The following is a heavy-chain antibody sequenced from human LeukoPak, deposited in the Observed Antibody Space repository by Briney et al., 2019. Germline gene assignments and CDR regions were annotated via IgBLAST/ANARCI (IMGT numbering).Heavy chain of an antibody. D-gene: IGHD6-13*01. Sequence: GGSLRLSCAASGFIFSSYSMNWVRLAPGKGLEWVSSISSSSGYIYYADSVKGRFTISRDNAKNSLYLQMNSLRAEDTAVYYCARRGHAAVATQKDDALDIWGQGTMVTVSS. J-gene: IGHJ3*02. CDR2: ISSSSGYI. CDR3: ARRGHAAVATQKDDALDI. CDR1: GFIFSSYS. V-gene: IGHV3-21*01.